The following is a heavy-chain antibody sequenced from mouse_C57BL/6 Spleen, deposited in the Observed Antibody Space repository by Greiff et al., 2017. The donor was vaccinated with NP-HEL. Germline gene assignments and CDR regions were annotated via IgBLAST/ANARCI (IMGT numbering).Heavy chain of an antibody. CDR3: ARSYYSDYEYYAMGG. J-gene: IGHJ4*01. CDR2: IYPGSGST. D-gene: IGHD2-5*01. Sequence: VQLQQPGAELVKPGASVKLSCKASGYTFTSYWITWVKQRPGQGLEWIGDIYPGSGSTNYNEKFKSKATLTADTSSSTAYMQLSSLTSEDSAVYYCARSYYSDYEYYAMGGWGKGTSVTVSS. CDR1: GYTFTSYW. V-gene: IGHV1-55*01.